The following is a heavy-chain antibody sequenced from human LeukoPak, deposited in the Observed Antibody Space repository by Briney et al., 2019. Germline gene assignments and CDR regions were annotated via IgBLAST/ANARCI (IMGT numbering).Heavy chain of an antibody. CDR1: GFTFDDYG. CDR3: ARARMRSGSYYRLDYYYGMDV. D-gene: IGHD3-10*01. Sequence: PGGSLRLSCAASGFTFDDYGMSWVRQAPGKGLEWVSGINWNGGSTGYADSVKGRFTISRDNAKNSLYLQMNSLRAEDTALYHCARARMRSGSYYRLDYYYGMDVWGQGTTVTVPS. V-gene: IGHV3-20*01. CDR2: INWNGGST. J-gene: IGHJ6*02.